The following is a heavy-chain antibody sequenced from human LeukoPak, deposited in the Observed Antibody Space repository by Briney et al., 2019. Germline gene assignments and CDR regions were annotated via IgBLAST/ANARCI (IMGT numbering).Heavy chain of an antibody. V-gene: IGHV1-2*02. CDR2: INPNSGGT. J-gene: IGHJ6*02. D-gene: IGHD2-2*01. Sequence: ASVKVSCKASGYTFTGYYMHWVRQAPGQGLEWVGWINPNSGGTNYAQKFQGRVTMTRDTSISTAYMELSRLRSDDTAVYYCARDIVVVPAAMSMDVWGQGTTVTVSS. CDR1: GYTFTGYY. CDR3: ARDIVVVPAAMSMDV.